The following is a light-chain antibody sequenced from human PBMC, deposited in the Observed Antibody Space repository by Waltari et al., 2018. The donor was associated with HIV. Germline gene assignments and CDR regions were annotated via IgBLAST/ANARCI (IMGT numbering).Light chain of an antibody. CDR3: SSYTTRSTVV. V-gene: IGLV2-14*01. CDR2: EVS. Sequence: QSALTQPASVSGSPGQSIAISCTGAISDVGGYNYVSWYQQHPGKAPKLLIYEVSNRPSGVLNRFFVSKFGTTASLTISGLQAEDEADYYCSSYTTRSTVVFGGGTKLTVL. CDR1: ISDVGGYNY. J-gene: IGLJ3*02.